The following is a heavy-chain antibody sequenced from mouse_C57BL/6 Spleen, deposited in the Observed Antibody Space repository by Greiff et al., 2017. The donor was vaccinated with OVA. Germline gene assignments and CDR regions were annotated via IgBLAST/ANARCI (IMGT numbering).Heavy chain of an antibody. CDR2: INPNNGGT. CDR1: GYTFTDYY. CDR3: ARNAGYAMDS. V-gene: IGHV1-26*01. Sequence: VQLQQSGPELVKPGASVKISCKASGYTFTDYYMNWVKQSHGKSLEWIGDINPNNGGTSYNQKFKGKATLTVDKSSSTAYMELRSLTSEDSAVYYCARNAGYAMDSRGQGASVTASS. J-gene: IGHJ4*01.